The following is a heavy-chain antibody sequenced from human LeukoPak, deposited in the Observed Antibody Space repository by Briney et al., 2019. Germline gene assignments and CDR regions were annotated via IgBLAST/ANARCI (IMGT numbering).Heavy chain of an antibody. D-gene: IGHD3-10*01. V-gene: IGHV3-30*04. CDR1: GFTFSSYA. CDR2: ISYDGSNK. J-gene: IGHJ4*02. Sequence: GRSLRLSCAASGFTFSSYAMHWVRQAPGKGLEGVAVISYDGSNKYYADSVKGRFTISRDNSKNTLYLQMNSLRAEDTAVYYCARDDTMVRGVINNYFDYWGQGTLVTVSS. CDR3: ARDDTMVRGVINNYFDY.